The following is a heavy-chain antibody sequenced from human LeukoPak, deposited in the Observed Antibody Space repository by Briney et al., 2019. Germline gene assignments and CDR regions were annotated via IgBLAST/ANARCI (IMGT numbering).Heavy chain of an antibody. Sequence: GGSLRLSCAASGFTFEDYAMHWVRQAPGKGLEWVAGISWNSHNINYADSVKGRFTISRDNAKYSLYLQMDRLRPEDTALYYCAKDREWELLGGDAFDVWGLGTMVIVSS. CDR3: AKDREWELLGGDAFDV. D-gene: IGHD1-26*01. CDR2: ISWNSHNI. V-gene: IGHV3-9*01. CDR1: GFTFEDYA. J-gene: IGHJ3*01.